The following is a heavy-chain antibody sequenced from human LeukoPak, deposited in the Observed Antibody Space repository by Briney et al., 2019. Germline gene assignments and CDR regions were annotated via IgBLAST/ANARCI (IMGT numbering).Heavy chain of an antibody. CDR2: ISGYNGHT. J-gene: IGHJ6*03. CDR3: ARSAEHCTNGICFTNYYMDV. D-gene: IGHD2-8*01. V-gene: IGHV1-18*01. CDR1: GYTFTSYG. Sequence: ASVKVSCKASGYTFTSYGISWVRQAPGQGLEWMGWISGYNGHTNYAQNLQGRVTMTTDTSASTAYVELRSLRSDDTAVYYCARSAEHCTNGICFTNYYMDVWGKGTTVTVSS.